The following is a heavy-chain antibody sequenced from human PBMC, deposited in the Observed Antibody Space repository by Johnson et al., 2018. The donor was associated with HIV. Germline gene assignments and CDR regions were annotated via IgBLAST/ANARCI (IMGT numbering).Heavy chain of an antibody. D-gene: IGHD2-8*01. CDR1: RFTFSSHA. J-gene: IGHJ3*02. CDR2: ISYDGNIK. V-gene: IGHV3-30*04. CDR3: ARSVNAGRPFHI. Sequence: QVQLVESGGGLVKPGGSLRLSCAASRFTFSSHAMHWVRQAPGKGLEWVAVISYDGNIKYYADSVRGRFTISRDNSKNTLYLQMNSLRAEDTAVYYCARSVNAGRPFHIWGQGTRVTVSS.